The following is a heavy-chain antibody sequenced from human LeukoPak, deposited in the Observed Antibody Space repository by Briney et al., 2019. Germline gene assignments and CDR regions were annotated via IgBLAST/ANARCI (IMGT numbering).Heavy chain of an antibody. D-gene: IGHD6-19*01. Sequence: PGGSLRLSCAASGFTFSSYAMSWVRQAPGKGLEWVSAISGSGGSTYYADSVKGRFTISRDNSKNPLYLQMNSLRAYDTAVSYCSKAASTVAGIEYFDYWGQGTLVTVSS. CDR1: GFTFSSYA. J-gene: IGHJ4*02. V-gene: IGHV3-23*01. CDR3: SKAASTVAGIEYFDY. CDR2: ISGSGGST.